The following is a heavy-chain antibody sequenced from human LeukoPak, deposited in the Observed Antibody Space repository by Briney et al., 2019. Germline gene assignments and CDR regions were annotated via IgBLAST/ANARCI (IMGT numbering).Heavy chain of an antibody. CDR3: ARGGDYDILTGFDY. J-gene: IGHJ4*02. D-gene: IGHD3-9*01. Sequence: GRSLRLSCAASGLTFSSYGMPWSRQAPGKGLEWVAVIWYDGSNKYYADSVKGRFTISRDNSKNTLYLQMNSLRAEDTAVYYCARGGDYDILTGFDYWGQGTLVTVSS. V-gene: IGHV3-33*01. CDR2: IWYDGSNK. CDR1: GLTFSSYG.